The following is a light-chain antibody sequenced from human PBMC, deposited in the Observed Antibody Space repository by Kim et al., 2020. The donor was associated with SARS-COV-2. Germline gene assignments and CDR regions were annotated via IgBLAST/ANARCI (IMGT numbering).Light chain of an antibody. J-gene: IGLJ3*02. V-gene: IGLV1-47*01. CDR2: RNN. CDR3: ATWDDSLNGPV. Sequence: GQRVTLSCSGSTSDIGSNYVYWYQQLPGTAPKLLIYRNNQRPSGVPDRFSVSKSGTSASLAINGLRSDDEADYYCATWDDSLNGPVFGGGTQLTVL. CDR1: TSDIGSNY.